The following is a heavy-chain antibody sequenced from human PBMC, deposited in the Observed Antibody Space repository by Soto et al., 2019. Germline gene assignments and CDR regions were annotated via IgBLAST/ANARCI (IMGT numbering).Heavy chain of an antibody. J-gene: IGHJ4*02. D-gene: IGHD2-2*01. V-gene: IGHV4-34*01. CDR1: GGSFSGYY. Sequence: SETLSLTCAVYGGSFSGYYWSWIRQPPGKGLEWIGEINHSGSTNYNPSLKSRVTISVDTSMNQFSLKLSSVTAADTAVYYCARVEDIVVVPAAKGLYYFDYWGQGTLVTVSS. CDR3: ARVEDIVVVPAAKGLYYFDY. CDR2: INHSGST.